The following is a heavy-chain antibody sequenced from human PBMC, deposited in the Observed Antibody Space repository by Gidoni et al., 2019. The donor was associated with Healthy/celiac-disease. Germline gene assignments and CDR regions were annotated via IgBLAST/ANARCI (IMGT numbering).Heavy chain of an antibody. CDR2: IKSKTDGGTT. D-gene: IGHD3-22*01. J-gene: IGHJ5*02. Sequence: EAQLVESGGGLVKPGGSLRLSCAASGFTFSNAWMSWVRQAPGKGLEWGGRIKSKTDGGTTDYAAPVKGRFTISRDDSKNTLYLQMNSLKTEDTAVYYGTPRYYYDSSGYVSWFDPWGQGTLVTVSS. CDR1: GFTFSNAW. CDR3: TPRYYYDSSGYVSWFDP. V-gene: IGHV3-15*01.